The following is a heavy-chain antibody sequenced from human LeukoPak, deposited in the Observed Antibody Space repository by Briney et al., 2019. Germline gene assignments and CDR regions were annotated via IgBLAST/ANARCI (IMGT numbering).Heavy chain of an antibody. CDR3: ARVGPWVNPDYYYYYMDV. CDR1: GGTFSGYY. CDR2: INHGGST. D-gene: IGHD3-16*01. V-gene: IGHV4-34*01. Sequence: SETLSLTCAVYGGTFSGYYLSWIRQPPGKGLEWIGEINHGGSTKYNPSLKSRGTISVDTTKNQFSLQLSSVTAADTAVYYCARVGPWVNPDYYYYYMDVWGKGTTVTVSS. J-gene: IGHJ6*03.